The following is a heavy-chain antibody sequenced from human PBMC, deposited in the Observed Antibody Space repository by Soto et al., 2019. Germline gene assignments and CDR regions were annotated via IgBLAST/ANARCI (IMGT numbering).Heavy chain of an antibody. V-gene: IGHV1-18*01. D-gene: IGHD5-12*01. CDR3: ARFGSGYDLFRYYSYYMDV. CDR1: GYTFTSYG. J-gene: IGHJ6*03. CDR2: ISAYNGNT. Sequence: SVKVSCKASGYTFTSYGISWVRQAPGQGLEWMGWISAYNGNTNYAQKLQGRVTMTTDTSTSTAYMELRSLRSDDTAVYYCARFGSGYDLFRYYSYYMDVWGKGTPATVSS.